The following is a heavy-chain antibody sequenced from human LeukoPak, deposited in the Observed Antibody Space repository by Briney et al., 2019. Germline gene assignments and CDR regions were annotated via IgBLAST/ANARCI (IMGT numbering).Heavy chain of an antibody. V-gene: IGHV4-61*02. D-gene: IGHD3-10*01. J-gene: IGHJ5*02. CDR1: GGSISSGSYY. CDR2: IYTSGST. Sequence: PSETLSLTCAVSGGSISSGSYYWSWIRQPAGKGLEWIGRIYTSGSTNYNPSLKSRVTMSVDTSKNQFSLKLSSVTAADTAVYYCAREGSGSYENWFDPWGQGTLVTVSS. CDR3: AREGSGSYENWFDP.